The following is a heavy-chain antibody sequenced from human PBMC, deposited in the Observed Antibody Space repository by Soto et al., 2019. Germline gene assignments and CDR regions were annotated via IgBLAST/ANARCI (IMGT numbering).Heavy chain of an antibody. J-gene: IGHJ4*02. V-gene: IGHV3-7*01. Sequence: PGGSLRLSCAASGFTFSSYWMSWVRQAPGKGLEWVANIKQDGSEKYYVDSVKGRFTISRDNAKNSLYLQMNSLRAEDTAVYYCARELCSGGSCYLSYFDYWGQGTLVTVSS. D-gene: IGHD2-15*01. CDR2: IKQDGSEK. CDR3: ARELCSGGSCYLSYFDY. CDR1: GFTFSSYW.